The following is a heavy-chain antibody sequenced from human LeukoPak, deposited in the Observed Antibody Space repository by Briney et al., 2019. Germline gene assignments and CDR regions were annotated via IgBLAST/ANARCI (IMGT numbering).Heavy chain of an antibody. CDR2: ISSSSSYI. CDR1: GFTLSSYS. Sequence: GGSLRLSCAASGFTLSSYSMNWVRQAPGKGLEWVSSISSSSSYIYYADSVKGRFTISRDNAKNSLYLQMNSLRAEDTAVYYCAREVWFGDDYWGQGTLVTVSS. V-gene: IGHV3-21*01. D-gene: IGHD3-10*01. CDR3: AREVWFGDDY. J-gene: IGHJ4*02.